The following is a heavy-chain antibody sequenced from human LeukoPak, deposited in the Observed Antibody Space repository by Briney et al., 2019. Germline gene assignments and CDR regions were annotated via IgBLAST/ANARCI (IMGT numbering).Heavy chain of an antibody. D-gene: IGHD3-10*01. J-gene: IGHJ4*02. V-gene: IGHV1-2*02. CDR1: GYTFTGYY. CDR2: INPNSGGT. Sequence: GASVKVSCKASGYTFTGYYMHWVRQAPGQGLEWMGWINPNSGGTNYAQKFQGMVTMTRDTSISTAYMELSRLRSDDTAVYYCARPGPPGITMVRGAFDHWGQGTLVTVSS. CDR3: ARPGPPGITMVRGAFDH.